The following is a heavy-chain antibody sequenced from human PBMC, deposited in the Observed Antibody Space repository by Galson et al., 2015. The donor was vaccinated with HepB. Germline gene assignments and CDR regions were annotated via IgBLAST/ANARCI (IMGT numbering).Heavy chain of an antibody. CDR2: IYYRGST. CDR3: ARHSEWELLYYFDY. Sequence: SETLSLTCTVSGGSMSSTPYYWGWIRQPPGKGLEWIGTIYYRGSTYYNPSLKSRVTISVETSKNQFSLKLSSVTAADTAVYYCARHSEWELLYYFDYWGLGTLVTVSS. D-gene: IGHD1-26*01. V-gene: IGHV4-39*01. J-gene: IGHJ4*02. CDR1: GGSMSSTPYY.